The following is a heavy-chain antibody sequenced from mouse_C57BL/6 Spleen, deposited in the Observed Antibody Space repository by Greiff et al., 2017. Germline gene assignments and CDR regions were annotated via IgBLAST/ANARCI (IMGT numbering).Heavy chain of an antibody. CDR1: GYTFTDYE. CDR2: IDPETGGT. Sequence: QVQLKQSGAELVRPGASVTLSCKASGYTFTDYEMHWVKQTPVHGLEWIGAIDPETGGTAYNQKFKGKAILTADKSSSTAYMELRSLTSEDSAVYYGTGAYYSNYEGFAYWGQGTLVTVSA. V-gene: IGHV1-15*01. D-gene: IGHD2-5*01. J-gene: IGHJ3*01. CDR3: TGAYYSNYEGFAY.